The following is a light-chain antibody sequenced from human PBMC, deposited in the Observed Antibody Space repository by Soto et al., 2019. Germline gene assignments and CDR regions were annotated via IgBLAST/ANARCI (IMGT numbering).Light chain of an antibody. V-gene: IGLV2-11*01. J-gene: IGLJ1*01. CDR2: DVS. CDR1: SSDVGGYNY. CDR3: CSNVVNLEV. Sequence: QSALTQPPSVSGSPGQSVTISCTGTSSDVGGYNYVAWYQQHPGKAPKVMIYDVSKRPSGVPDRFSGSKSGNTASLTISGLQVEDEADYHCCSNVVNLEVFGTGTKVTVL.